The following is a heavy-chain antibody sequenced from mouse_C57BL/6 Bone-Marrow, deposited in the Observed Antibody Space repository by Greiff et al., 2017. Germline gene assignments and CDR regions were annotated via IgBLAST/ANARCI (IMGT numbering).Heavy chain of an antibody. D-gene: IGHD2-14*01. J-gene: IGHJ3*01. CDR1: GYTFTSYW. CDR3: ARAGKLWVRRAWFAY. V-gene: IGHV1-53*01. CDR2: INPSNGGT. Sequence: VQLQQPGTELVKPGASVKLSCKASGYTFTSYWMHWVKQRPGQGLEWIGNINPSNGGTNYTEKFKSKATLTVDKASSTAYMKLSSLTSEDSAVYYFARAGKLWVRRAWFAYWGQGTLVTVSA.